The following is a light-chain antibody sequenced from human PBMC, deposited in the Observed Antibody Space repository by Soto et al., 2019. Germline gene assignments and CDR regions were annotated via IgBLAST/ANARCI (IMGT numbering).Light chain of an antibody. Sequence: DIVMTQYPDSLAVSLGERATINCKSSQSVLYSSNNKNYLAWYQQKPGQPPKLLIYWASTRESGVPDRFSGSGSWTDFTLTISSLQAEDVAVYYCQQYYRPWTFGQGTKVEIK. V-gene: IGKV4-1*01. J-gene: IGKJ1*01. CDR3: QQYYRPWT. CDR1: QSVLYSSNNKNY. CDR2: WAS.